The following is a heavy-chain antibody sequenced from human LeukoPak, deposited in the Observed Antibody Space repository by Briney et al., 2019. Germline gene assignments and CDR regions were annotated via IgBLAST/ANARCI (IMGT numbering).Heavy chain of an antibody. CDR3: TRAPNFDSGSYRHFQQ. CDR1: GQTFTFYF. V-gene: IGHV1-46*01. D-gene: IGHD3-10*01. CDR2: INPKGGTT. J-gene: IGHJ1*01. Sequence: AASVKVSCKAAGQTFTFYFMHWVRQAPGQGFEWMGVINPKGGTTTYALKFQGRVSMTTDTSTNTVYMELNSLRSDDTAVYYCTRAPNFDSGSYRHFQQWGQGTLVIVS.